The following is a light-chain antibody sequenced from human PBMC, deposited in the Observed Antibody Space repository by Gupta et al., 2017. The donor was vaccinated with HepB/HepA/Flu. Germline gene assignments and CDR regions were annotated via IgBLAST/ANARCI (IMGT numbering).Light chain of an antibody. CDR2: RAS. V-gene: IGKV3-15*01. J-gene: IGKJ1*01. Sequence: EIVMTQSPATLSVSPGERATLSCGASQSVRDTVAWYQQKPGQAPRLLIYRASTRATGIPARFSGSGSGTEFTLTISSLQSEDFAVYYCQQDHIWPRTFGPGTKVEIK. CDR1: QSVRDT. CDR3: QQDHIWPRT.